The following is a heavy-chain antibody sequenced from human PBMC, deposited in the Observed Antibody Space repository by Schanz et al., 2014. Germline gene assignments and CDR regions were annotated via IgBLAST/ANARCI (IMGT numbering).Heavy chain of an antibody. CDR3: ARTNIAARRPRGDYYYYGMDV. D-gene: IGHD6-6*01. CDR2: VYMSAAST. Sequence: VQLVESGGGVVQPGRSLRLSCAVSGFTVSSNYMSWVRQAPGKGLEWVSTVYMSAASTRYADSVKGRFTISRDKSKNTLYLQMNSLRAEDTAVYYCARTNIAARRPRGDYYYYGMDVWGQGTTVTVSS. J-gene: IGHJ6*02. CDR1: GFTVSSNY. V-gene: IGHV3-53*01.